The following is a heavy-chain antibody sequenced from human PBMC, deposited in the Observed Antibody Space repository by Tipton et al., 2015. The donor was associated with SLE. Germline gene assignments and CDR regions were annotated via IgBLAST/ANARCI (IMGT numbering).Heavy chain of an antibody. CDR1: GGSISSYY. J-gene: IGHJ4*02. CDR3: ARVSGSWGFDY. V-gene: IGHV4-59*01. Sequence: TLSLTCTVSGGSISSYYWSWIRQPPGKGLEWIGYIYYSGSTNYNPSLKRRVTISVDTSKNQFSLKLSSVTASDSAVYYCARVSGSWGFDYWVQGTLVTVSS. D-gene: IGHD6-13*01. CDR2: IYYSGST.